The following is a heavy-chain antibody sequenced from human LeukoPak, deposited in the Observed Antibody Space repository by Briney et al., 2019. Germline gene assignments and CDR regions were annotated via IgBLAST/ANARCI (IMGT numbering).Heavy chain of an antibody. CDR3: AGPGAGDLDY. CDR2: INHSGST. D-gene: IGHD3-10*01. V-gene: IGHV4-34*01. CDR1: GGSFGVYY. Sequence: SETLSLTCAVYGGSFGVYYWSWVLQPLGKGLEWIGEINHSGSTNYNPSLKSRVTISVDTSKNHFSLKLSSVTAADTAVYYCAGPGAGDLDYWGQGSLVTVSS. J-gene: IGHJ4*02.